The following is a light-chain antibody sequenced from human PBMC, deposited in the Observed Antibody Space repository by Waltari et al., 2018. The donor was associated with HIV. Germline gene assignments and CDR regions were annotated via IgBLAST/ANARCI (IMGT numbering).Light chain of an antibody. CDR3: QQYKDWPPSP. CDR1: QNVYNN. V-gene: IGKV3-15*01. CDR2: GAS. J-gene: IGKJ2*01. Sequence: ILVTQSPATMSVSPGERATLSCKTSQNVYNNLAWYQHKPGQAPRLLMSGASTRARDVPPRFTGSGSGTEFTLTINSLLPEDVAVYYCQQYKDWPPSPFGQGTKVDIK.